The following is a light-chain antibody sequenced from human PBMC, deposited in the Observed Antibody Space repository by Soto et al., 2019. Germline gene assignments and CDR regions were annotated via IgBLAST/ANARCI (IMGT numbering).Light chain of an antibody. CDR1: QRVSSN. CDR3: QQYDSWLVWT. V-gene: IGKV3-15*01. J-gene: IGKJ1*01. CDR2: GAS. Sequence: EIVMTQSPATLSVSAGERATLSCRASQRVSSNLAWYQQKPGQAPRLLIYGASTRATAIPARFSGSGSGTEFTLNITSLQSGDIAVYYCQQYDSWLVWTFGQGTKVDIK.